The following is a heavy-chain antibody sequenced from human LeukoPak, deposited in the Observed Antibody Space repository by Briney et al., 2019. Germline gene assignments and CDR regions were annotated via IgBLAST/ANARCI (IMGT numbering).Heavy chain of an antibody. V-gene: IGHV3-30*18. CDR2: ISYDGSSK. D-gene: IGHD5-12*01. Sequence: GGSLRLSCTASGFTFSSTGMHWVRQAPGKGLDWVTSISYDGSSKKYVDSVKGRFTISRDNSKRTLYLQMNSLRSEDTAVYYCAKEGLRFFDFWGQGTLVTVSS. CDR1: GFTFSSTG. J-gene: IGHJ4*02. CDR3: AKEGLRFFDF.